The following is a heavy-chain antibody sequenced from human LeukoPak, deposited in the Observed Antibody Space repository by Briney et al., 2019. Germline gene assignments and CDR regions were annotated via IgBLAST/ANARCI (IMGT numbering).Heavy chain of an antibody. V-gene: IGHV1-18*01. D-gene: IGHD3-10*01. J-gene: IGHJ6*02. CDR2: ISAYNGNT. CDR3: ARDPPYGSGSYYNTYYGMDV. CDR1: GYTFTSYG. Sequence: ASVEVSCKASGYTFTSYGISWVRQAPGQGLEWMGWISAYNGNTNYAQKLQGRVTMTTDTSTSTAYMELRSLRSDDTAVYYCARDPPYGSGSYYNTYYGMDVWGQGTTVTVSS.